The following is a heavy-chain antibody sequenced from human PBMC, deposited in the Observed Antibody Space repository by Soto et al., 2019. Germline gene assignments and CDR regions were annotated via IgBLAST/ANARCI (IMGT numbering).Heavy chain of an antibody. CDR3: AKRPFFGWAPYSGLDA. D-gene: IGHD3-3*02. J-gene: IGHJ6*02. CDR1: GGSITGSDW. CDR2: IFHSGNT. V-gene: IGHV4-4*02. Sequence: QMQLQESGPGLVKPSETLSLTCVVSGGSITGSDWWTWVRQSPEKGLEWIGEIFHSGNTNYSPSLKSRVIISLDKSANQFSLRVLFVTAADTAIYFCAKRPFFGWAPYSGLDAWGPGTTVIVSS.